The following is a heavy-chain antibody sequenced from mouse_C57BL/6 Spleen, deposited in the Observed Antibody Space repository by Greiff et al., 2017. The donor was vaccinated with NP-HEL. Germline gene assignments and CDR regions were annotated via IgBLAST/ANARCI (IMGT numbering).Heavy chain of an antibody. Sequence: QVQLQQSGAELVKPGASVKLSCKASGYTFTEYTIHWVKQRSGQGLEWIGWFYPGSGSIKYNEKFKDKATLSADKSSSTVYMELSRLTSEDSAVYFCARHEYYDYDGGYAMDYWGQGTSVTVSS. CDR3: ARHEYYDYDGGYAMDY. J-gene: IGHJ4*01. D-gene: IGHD2-4*01. CDR1: GYTFTEYT. CDR2: FYPGSGSI. V-gene: IGHV1-62-2*01.